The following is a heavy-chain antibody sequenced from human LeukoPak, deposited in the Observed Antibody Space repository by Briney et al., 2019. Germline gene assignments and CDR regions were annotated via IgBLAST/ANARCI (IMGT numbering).Heavy chain of an antibody. CDR3: ARLVGATRDY. Sequence: GDSLKISCKASGYIFTNSWIVWVRQMPGRGLEWMGVIYPGDSDTRVSPPFQGQVTISADKSISTAYLQWSSLKASDTAMYYCARLVGATRDYWGQGTLVTVSA. D-gene: IGHD1-26*01. V-gene: IGHV5-51*01. CDR2: IYPGDSDT. J-gene: IGHJ4*02. CDR1: GYIFTNSW.